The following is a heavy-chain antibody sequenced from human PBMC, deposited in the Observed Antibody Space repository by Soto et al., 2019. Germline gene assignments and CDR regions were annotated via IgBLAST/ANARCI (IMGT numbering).Heavy chain of an antibody. CDR1: GYTFTGYY. CDR3: ARGPPTVYYYYYYMDV. D-gene: IGHD1-1*01. Sequence: ASVKVSCKASGYTFTGYYMHWVRQAPGQGLEWMGWINPNSGGTNYAQKFQGWVTMTRDTSISTAYMELSRLRSDDTAVYYCARGPPTVYYYYYYMDVWGKGTTVTVSS. CDR2: INPNSGGT. J-gene: IGHJ6*03. V-gene: IGHV1-2*04.